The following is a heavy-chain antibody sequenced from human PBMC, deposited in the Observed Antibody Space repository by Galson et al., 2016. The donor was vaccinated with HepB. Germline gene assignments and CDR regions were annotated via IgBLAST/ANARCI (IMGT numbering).Heavy chain of an antibody. CDR1: GGSNSRFY. CDR2: INYSGTT. CDR3: AGQMTALMSIDY. Sequence: SETLSLTCTISGGSNSRFYWSWVRQSPEKGMEWIGDINYSGTTNYNPSLKSRVTISVDMSKSQFSLKLNSVTAADTAVYYCAGQMTALMSIDYRGQGTLVTVSS. D-gene: IGHD2-21*02. J-gene: IGHJ4*02. V-gene: IGHV4-59*01.